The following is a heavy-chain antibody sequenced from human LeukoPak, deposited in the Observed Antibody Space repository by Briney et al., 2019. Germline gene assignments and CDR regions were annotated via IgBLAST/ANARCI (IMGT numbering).Heavy chain of an antibody. D-gene: IGHD3-22*01. CDR1: GYTFTGYY. V-gene: IGHV1-2*02. CDR2: INPNSGGT. CDR3: ARLTYYYDSSGYEDY. J-gene: IGHJ4*02. Sequence: ASVKVSCKASGYTFTGYYMHWVRQAPGQGLEWMGWINPNSGGTNYAQKFQGRVTMTRDTSISTAYMELSRLRSDDTAVYYCARLTYYYDSSGYEDYWGQGTLVTVSS.